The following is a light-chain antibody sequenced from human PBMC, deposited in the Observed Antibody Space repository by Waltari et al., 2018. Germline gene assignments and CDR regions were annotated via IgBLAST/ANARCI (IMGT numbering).Light chain of an antibody. Sequence: QSALTQPASVSGSPGQSITISCTGTNSDVGGYNFVSWFQPHPGKAPQLMLFEVNNRPAGVSNRFSGSQSGNTASLTISGLQAENEADYYCSSFTSGHTYVFGIGTKFTVL. CDR2: EVN. CDR3: SSFTSGHTYV. J-gene: IGLJ1*01. V-gene: IGLV2-14*01. CDR1: NSDVGGYNF.